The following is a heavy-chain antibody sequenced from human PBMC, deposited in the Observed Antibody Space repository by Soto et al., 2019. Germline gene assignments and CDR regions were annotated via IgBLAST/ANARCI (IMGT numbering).Heavy chain of an antibody. Sequence: EVQLVESGGGLVKPGGSLRLSCTGSGFTFSSYTMNWVRQAPGKGLEWVASISGTSTYIHYADSVKGRFTISRDNAKKSLYLQMNSLRAEDTAVYYCARVIIVRRGYFDFWGQGTLVTVS. J-gene: IGHJ4*02. D-gene: IGHD2-2*01. CDR1: GFTFSSYT. CDR2: ISGTSTYI. V-gene: IGHV3-21*01. CDR3: ARVIIVRRGYFDF.